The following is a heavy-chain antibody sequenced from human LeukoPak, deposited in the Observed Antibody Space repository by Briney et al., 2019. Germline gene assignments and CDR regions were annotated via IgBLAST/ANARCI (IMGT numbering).Heavy chain of an antibody. CDR3: ARDPNGDYIGAFDM. D-gene: IGHD4-17*01. CDR1: GFTFSAYA. CDR2: IRGGGGSA. V-gene: IGHV3-23*01. J-gene: IGHJ3*02. Sequence: GGSLRLSCTASGFTFSAYAMMWVRQAPGKGPEWVSAIRGGGGSAFYADSVKGRFTISRDNSKYTLFLQMNSLRAEDTAVYYCARDPNGDYIGAFDMWRPGTMVTVSS.